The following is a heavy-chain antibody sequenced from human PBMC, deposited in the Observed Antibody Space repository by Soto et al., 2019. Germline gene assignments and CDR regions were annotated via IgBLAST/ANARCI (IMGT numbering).Heavy chain of an antibody. Sequence: QVQLVESGGGVVQPGRSLRLSCAASGFTFSSYGMHWVRQAPGKGLEWVAVIWYDGSNKYYADSVKGRFTISRDNSKNTLYLQMNSLRAEDTAVYYCARDPSPARTVVYMDVWGKGTKVTVSS. D-gene: IGHD4-4*01. CDR1: GFTFSSYG. V-gene: IGHV3-33*01. J-gene: IGHJ6*03. CDR3: ARDPSPARTVVYMDV. CDR2: IWYDGSNK.